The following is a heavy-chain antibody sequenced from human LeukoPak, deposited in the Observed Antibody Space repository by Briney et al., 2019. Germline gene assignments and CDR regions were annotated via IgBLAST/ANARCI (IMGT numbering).Heavy chain of an antibody. D-gene: IGHD6-19*01. CDR3: ARTPWRSSGWYWDDAFDI. J-gene: IGHJ3*02. CDR2: ISYDGSNK. Sequence: PGRSLRLSCAASGFTFEDHVMHWVRQAPGKGLEWVAVISYDGSNKYYADSVKGRFTISRDNSKNTLYLQMNSLRAEDTAVYYCARTPWRSSGWYWDDAFDIWGQGTMVTVSS. CDR1: GFTFEDHV. V-gene: IGHV3-30*03.